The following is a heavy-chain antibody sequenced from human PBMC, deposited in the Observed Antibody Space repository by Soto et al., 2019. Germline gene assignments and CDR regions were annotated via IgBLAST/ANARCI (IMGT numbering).Heavy chain of an antibody. CDR3: ARASSWDFNFDY. J-gene: IGHJ4*02. D-gene: IGHD6-13*01. CDR2: IYYSGST. Sequence: SETLSLTCTVSGGSISSYYWSWIRQPPGKGLEWIGYIYYSGSTNYNPSLKSRVTISVDTSKNQFSLKLSSVTAADTAVYYCARASSWDFNFDYWGQGTLVTVSS. CDR1: GGSISSYY. V-gene: IGHV4-59*01.